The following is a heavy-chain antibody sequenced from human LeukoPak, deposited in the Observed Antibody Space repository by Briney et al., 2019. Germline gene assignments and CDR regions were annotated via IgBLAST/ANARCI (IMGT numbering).Heavy chain of an antibody. V-gene: IGHV3-7*01. CDR1: GFTLSDYY. CDR3: ARVSRSGYYGEY. Sequence: GGSLRLSCAASGFTLSDYYMSWIRQAPGKGLEWVANIKQDGSEQYHVDSVRGRFTMSRDNTKNIVFLQMDSLRVEDTAVYYCARVSRSGYYGEYWGQGTTVTVSS. J-gene: IGHJ4*02. CDR2: IKQDGSEQ. D-gene: IGHD3-3*01.